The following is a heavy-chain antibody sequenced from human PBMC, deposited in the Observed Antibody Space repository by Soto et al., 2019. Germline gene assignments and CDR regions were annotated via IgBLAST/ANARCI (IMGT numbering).Heavy chain of an antibody. Sequence: SETLSLTCAFSGGSLSSSNWLSWVRPPPGKGLVWIGEIYHSGSTNYNPSLKSRVTISVDKSKNQFSLKLSSVTAADTAVYYCARDDRYCSGGSCWDYYGMDVWGQGTTVTVS. V-gene: IGHV4-4*02. D-gene: IGHD2-15*01. CDR3: ARDDRYCSGGSCWDYYGMDV. CDR2: IYHSGST. CDR1: GGSLSSSNW. J-gene: IGHJ6*02.